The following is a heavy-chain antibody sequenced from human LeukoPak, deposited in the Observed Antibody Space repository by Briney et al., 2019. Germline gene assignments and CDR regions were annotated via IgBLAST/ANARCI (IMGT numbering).Heavy chain of an antibody. D-gene: IGHD3-10*01. J-gene: IGHJ4*02. Sequence: PSETLSLTCTVSGGSIRSSSYYWGWLRPPPGKGLEWIGSIYYSESTYYNPSLKSRVTISVDTSKNQFSLKLSSVTAADTAVYYCASIRFGESFDYWGKGTLVTVSS. CDR1: GGSIRSSSYY. CDR2: IYYSEST. CDR3: ASIRFGESFDY. V-gene: IGHV4-39*01.